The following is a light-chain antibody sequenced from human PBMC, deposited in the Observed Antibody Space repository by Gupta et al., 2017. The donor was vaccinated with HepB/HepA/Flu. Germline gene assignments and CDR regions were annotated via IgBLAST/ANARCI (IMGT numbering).Light chain of an antibody. J-gene: IGLJ3*02. CDR1: SGSIDRNY. V-gene: IGLV6-57*02. CDR3: QADDSSNHWV. Sequence: NFQLTQPHSVSESPGKRVTISCTGSSGSIDRNYVQWYQHRPGTAPTTLIYEDNKSRSGAPVPVYASIDCSSNAASLTISAQTKEDAADYYCQADDSSNHWVFGGGTKLTVL. CDR2: EDN.